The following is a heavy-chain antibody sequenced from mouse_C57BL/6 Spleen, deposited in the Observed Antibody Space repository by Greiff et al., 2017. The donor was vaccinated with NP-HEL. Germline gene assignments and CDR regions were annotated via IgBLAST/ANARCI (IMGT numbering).Heavy chain of an antibody. CDR1: GFIFSDYY. J-gene: IGHJ4*01. V-gene: IGHV5-12*01. CDR3: ARQYIEYDQCYAMDY. D-gene: IGHD2-4*01. Sequence: DVHLVESGGGLVQPGGSLKLSCAASGFIFSDYYMYWVRQTPVKRLEWVAYISNGGGSTYYPDTVKGRFTISRDNAKNTLFLQMSRLKSEDTAMYYCARQYIEYDQCYAMDYWGQGTSLTVSS. CDR2: ISNGGGST.